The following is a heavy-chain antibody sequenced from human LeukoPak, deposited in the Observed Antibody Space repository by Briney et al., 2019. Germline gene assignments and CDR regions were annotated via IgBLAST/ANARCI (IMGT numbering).Heavy chain of an antibody. CDR1: GLTLSSHS. CDR3: VRSVNYGSGRVAFDI. CDR2: ITSGSAL. Sequence: GGSLRLSCEASGLTLSSHSMTWVRQVPGKGLEWVSSITSGSALHYADSVRGRFTISRDNAKNSLYLQMNSLRADDTAIYYCVRSVNYGSGRVAFDIWGQGTMVIVSS. D-gene: IGHD3-10*01. V-gene: IGHV3-69-1*01. J-gene: IGHJ3*02.